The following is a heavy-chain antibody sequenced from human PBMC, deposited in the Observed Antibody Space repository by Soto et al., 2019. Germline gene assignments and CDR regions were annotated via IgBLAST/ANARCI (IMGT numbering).Heavy chain of an antibody. V-gene: IGHV3-66*01. J-gene: IGHJ4*02. CDR2: IYAGGGT. CDR3: ARGYYYGSGRLDY. CDR1: GLTVSNSY. D-gene: IGHD3-10*01. Sequence: EVPLVESGGGWVQPGGSLRLSCAASGLTVSNSYMRWVRQAPGTGLEWVSIIYAGGGTYYADSVNGRFTISRDNSQNTLYLQMNSLIVEDTAVYYCARGYYYGSGRLDYWGQGTLVTVSS.